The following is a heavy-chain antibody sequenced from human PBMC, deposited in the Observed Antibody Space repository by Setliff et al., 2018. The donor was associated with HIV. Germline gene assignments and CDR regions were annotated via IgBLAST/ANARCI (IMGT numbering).Heavy chain of an antibody. CDR1: GGSVSSGSYY. D-gene: IGHD3-10*01. Sequence: PSETLSLTCSVSGGSVSSGSYYWGWIRQPPGKGLEWIGTLYFTGSTYYNPSLKSRAAISVDTSKNQISLKLSSVAAADTAVYYCASLDGSESPYIYYYYMDVWGEGTAVTVSS. J-gene: IGHJ6*03. CDR3: ASLDGSESPYIYYYYMDV. V-gene: IGHV4-39*01. CDR2: LYFTGST.